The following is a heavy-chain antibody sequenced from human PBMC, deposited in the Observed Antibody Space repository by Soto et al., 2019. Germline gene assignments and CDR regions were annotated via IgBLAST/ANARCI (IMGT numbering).Heavy chain of an antibody. J-gene: IGHJ6*02. CDR1: GCSISSYY. CDR2: IYYSGST. V-gene: IGHV4-59*01. CDR3: ARFPKDYYYYYGMDV. Sequence: SETLSLTCTVSGCSISSYYWGGIRQPPGKGLEWIGYIYYSGSTNYNPSLKSRVTISVDTSKNQFSLKLSSVTAADTAVYYCARFPKDYYYYYGMDVWGQGTTVTVSS.